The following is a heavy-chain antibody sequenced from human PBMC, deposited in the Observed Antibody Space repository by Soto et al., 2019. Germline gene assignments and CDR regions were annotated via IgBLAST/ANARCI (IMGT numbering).Heavy chain of an antibody. CDR3: ARDETYAAGWYVDH. D-gene: IGHD2-15*01. J-gene: IGHJ4*02. V-gene: IGHV1-18*01. CDR2: ISGYNGKT. CDR1: GYMFISYG. Sequence: QVQLLQSGAEVKKGGDSVKVSCKVSGYMFISYGMRWLRQAPGQGLEWIGWISGYNGKTDLAQKIQCRVTMTTEATTNTVNIELTRLRFDDTALYYCARDETYAAGWYVDHWGQGTLGTVPS.